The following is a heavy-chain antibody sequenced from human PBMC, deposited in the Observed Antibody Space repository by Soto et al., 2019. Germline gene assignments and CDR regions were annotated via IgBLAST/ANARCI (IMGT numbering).Heavy chain of an antibody. J-gene: IGHJ6*04. V-gene: IGHV3-53*01. CDR2: IYSGGST. CDR1: GFTVSSNY. Sequence: GGSLRLSCAASGFTVSSNYMSWVRQAPGKGLEWVSVIYSGGSTYYADSVKGRFTISRDNSKNTLYLQMNSLRAEDTAVYYCAREGDIEPAGGHFYYGMDVWGKGTTVTVSS. D-gene: IGHD2-15*01. CDR3: AREGDIEPAGGHFYYGMDV.